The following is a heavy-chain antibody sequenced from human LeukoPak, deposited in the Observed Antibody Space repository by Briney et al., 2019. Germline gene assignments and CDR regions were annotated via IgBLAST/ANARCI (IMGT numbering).Heavy chain of an antibody. J-gene: IGHJ6*03. D-gene: IGHD2-2*02. Sequence: GGSLRLSCAASGFTFSSYEMNWVRQAPGKGLEWVSYISSSGSTICYADSVKGRFTISRDNAKNSLYVQMNSLRAEDTAVYYCARGVPGYCSGTSCYKDYYYMDVWGKGTTVTVSS. CDR1: GFTFSSYE. CDR2: ISSSGSTI. CDR3: ARGVPGYCSGTSCYKDYYYMDV. V-gene: IGHV3-48*03.